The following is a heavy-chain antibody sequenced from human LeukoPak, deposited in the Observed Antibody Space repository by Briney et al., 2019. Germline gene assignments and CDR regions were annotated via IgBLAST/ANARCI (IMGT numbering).Heavy chain of an antibody. D-gene: IGHD1-26*01. Sequence: PGGSLRLSCAASGFTFSSYAMSWVRQAPGKGLEWVAVISYDGSNKYYADSVKGRFTISRDNSKNTLYLQMNILRAEDTAVYYCAKDGTPYYYGMDVWGQGTTVTVSS. CDR1: GFTFSSYA. CDR2: ISYDGSNK. J-gene: IGHJ6*02. V-gene: IGHV3-30*18. CDR3: AKDGTPYYYGMDV.